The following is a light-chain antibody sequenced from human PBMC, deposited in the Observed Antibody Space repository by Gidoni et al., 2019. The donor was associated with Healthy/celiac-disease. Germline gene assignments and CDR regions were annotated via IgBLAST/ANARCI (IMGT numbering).Light chain of an antibody. CDR1: QNVTSY. CDR3: QQRSNWPPRFT. Sequence: EIVLTQSPATLSLSPGERATLSCRASQNVTSYLAWYQQKPGQAPRLHVYDASNRATGIPARFSGSESETDFTLTISSLEPEDFAVYYCQQRSNWPPRFTFGPGTKVDIK. J-gene: IGKJ3*01. CDR2: DAS. V-gene: IGKV3-11*01.